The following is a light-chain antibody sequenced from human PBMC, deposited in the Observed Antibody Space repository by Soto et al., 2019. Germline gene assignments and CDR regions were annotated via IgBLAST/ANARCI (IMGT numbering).Light chain of an antibody. J-gene: IGKJ5*01. Sequence: IVMTPSPVTLSASPGDSATLSCRASQSVDNNVAWYQQKPGQAPRLLIVGSFARATGIPARFSGSGSGSEFTLTISGLQSEDFAVYYCQQYNDRPPITFGQGTRLEIK. V-gene: IGKV3-15*01. CDR1: QSVDNN. CDR2: GSF. CDR3: QQYNDRPPIT.